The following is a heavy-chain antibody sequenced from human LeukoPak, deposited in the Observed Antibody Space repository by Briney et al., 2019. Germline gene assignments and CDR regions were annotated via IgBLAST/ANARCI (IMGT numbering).Heavy chain of an antibody. V-gene: IGHV3-66*01. J-gene: IGHJ3*02. D-gene: IGHD6-13*01. CDR2: IYSGGST. Sequence: GGSLSLFCAVSGFTVRINHMLCVRQPPGKALEWVSVIYSGGSTYYADSVKGRFTISRDNSKNTLFLQMNSLRAEDTAVYYCARARVWYPFDIWGQGTMVTVSS. CDR3: ARARVWYPFDI. CDR1: GFTVRINH.